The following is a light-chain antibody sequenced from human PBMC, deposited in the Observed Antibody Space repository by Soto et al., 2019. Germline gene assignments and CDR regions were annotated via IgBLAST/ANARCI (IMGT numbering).Light chain of an antibody. CDR2: DAS. CDR1: QRIVVW. CDR3: QQYNSYPWT. J-gene: IGKJ1*01. Sequence: DIQMTQSPSTLSASVGDRVNITCRARQRIVVWLAWYQQKVGKAPKLLIYDASNLDSGVQSRCSGSGSGTECTLTISSLQPDDFATYYCQQYNSYPWTFGQGTKVEIK. V-gene: IGKV1-5*01.